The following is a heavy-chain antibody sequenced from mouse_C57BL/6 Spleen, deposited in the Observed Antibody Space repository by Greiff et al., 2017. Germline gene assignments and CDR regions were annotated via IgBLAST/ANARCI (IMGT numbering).Heavy chain of an antibody. Sequence: EVKLMESGPGMVKPSQSLSLTCTVTGYSITSGYDWHWIRHFPGNKLEWMGYISYSGSTNYNPSLRSRISITHDTSKNHFFLKLNSVTTEDTATYYCARGDTPYAMDYWGQGTSVTVSS. D-gene: IGHD5-1-1*01. J-gene: IGHJ4*01. CDR1: GYSITSGYD. CDR2: ISYSGST. CDR3: ARGDTPYAMDY. V-gene: IGHV3-1*01.